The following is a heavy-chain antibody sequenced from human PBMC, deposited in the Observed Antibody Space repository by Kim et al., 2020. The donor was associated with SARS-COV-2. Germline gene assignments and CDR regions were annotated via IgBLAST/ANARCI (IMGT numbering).Heavy chain of an antibody. J-gene: IGHJ4*02. D-gene: IGHD1-26*01. Sequence: YYADSVKGRSTISRDNSKNSLYLQMNSLRTEDTALYYCANGGGYGDYFDYWGQGTLVTVSS. CDR3: ANGGGYGDYFDY. V-gene: IGHV3-43*01.